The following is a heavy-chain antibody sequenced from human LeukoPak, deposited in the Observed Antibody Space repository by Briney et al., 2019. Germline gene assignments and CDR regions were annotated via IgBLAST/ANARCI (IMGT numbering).Heavy chain of an antibody. V-gene: IGHV3-20*04. CDR1: GFTFSSYG. CDR3: ARGGGHGDYSARNYYYYYMDV. Sequence: GGSLRLSCAASGFTFSSYGMHWVRQAPGKGLEWVSGINWNGGSTGYADSVKGRFTISRDNAKNSLYLQMNSLRAEDTALYYCARGGGHGDYSARNYYYYYMDVWGKGTTVTVSS. CDR2: INWNGGST. J-gene: IGHJ6*03. D-gene: IGHD4-17*01.